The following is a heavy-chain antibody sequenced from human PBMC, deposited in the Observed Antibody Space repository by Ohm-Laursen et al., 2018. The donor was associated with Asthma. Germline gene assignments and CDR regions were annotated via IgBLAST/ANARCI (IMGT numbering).Heavy chain of an antibody. CDR2: GGSYYDGGLK. Sequence: SSLRLSCTASGFTFRSYAMHWVRQAPGKGLEWVAVGGSYYDGGLKYYADSVKGRFTISRDNSKNTLYLQMNSLRAEDTAVYYCAKDHAYYYDSSGYYYYYGMDVWGQGTTVTVSS. CDR3: AKDHAYYYDSSGYYYYYGMDV. D-gene: IGHD3-22*01. CDR1: GFTFRSYA. V-gene: IGHV3-30-3*01. J-gene: IGHJ6*02.